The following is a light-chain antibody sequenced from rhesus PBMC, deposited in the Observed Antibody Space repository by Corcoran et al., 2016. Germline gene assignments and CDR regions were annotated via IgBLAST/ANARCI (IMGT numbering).Light chain of an antibody. J-gene: IGKJ2*01. CDR2: WAS. V-gene: IGKV4-1*01. CDR1: QSLLYSSNNKNY. Sequence: DIVMTQSPDSLTVSLGERVTINCKSSQSLLYSSNNKNYLAWYQQKPGQAPKLLIYWASTRASGVPNRCRCSGFGTDFTLTISGLQAEDVAVYYCQQYYSSPYSFGQGTKVEIK. CDR3: QQYYSSPYS.